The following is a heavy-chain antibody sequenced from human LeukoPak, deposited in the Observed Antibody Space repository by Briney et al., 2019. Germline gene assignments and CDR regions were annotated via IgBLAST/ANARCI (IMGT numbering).Heavy chain of an antibody. CDR2: MGVSGDNV. V-gene: IGHV3-23*01. CDR1: GFTFSAYG. D-gene: IGHD4-17*01. J-gene: IGHJ3*02. Sequence: RGSLRLSCAASGFTFSAYGVTWVRQAPGKGLEWVSSMGVSGDNVHYADPVKGRFAISRDNSKNTLYLQMNSLRAEDAAVYYCAKDPNGDYVGAFDTWGQGTMVIVSS. CDR3: AKDPNGDYVGAFDT.